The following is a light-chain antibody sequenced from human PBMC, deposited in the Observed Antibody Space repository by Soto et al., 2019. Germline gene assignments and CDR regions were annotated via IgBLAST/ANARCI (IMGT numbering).Light chain of an antibody. CDR1: QSVNSW. J-gene: IGKJ1*01. Sequence: DIQMTQSPSTLSASVGDRVTITCRASQSVNSWLAWYQQKPGKAPKLLIYKASNLENGVPSRFSGSGSGTELTLTISGPQPDDFASYYCQQYNNYSGTFGQGTKVEIK. CDR3: QQYNNYSGT. CDR2: KAS. V-gene: IGKV1-5*03.